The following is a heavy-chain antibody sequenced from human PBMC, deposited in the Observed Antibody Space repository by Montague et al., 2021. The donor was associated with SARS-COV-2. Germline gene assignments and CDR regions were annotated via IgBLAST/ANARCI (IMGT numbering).Heavy chain of an antibody. Sequence: CAISGDSVSSSTVAWNWLRQSPSRGLEWLGRTYFRSSFYNDYALSVKSRINIQPDSAKNQFSLQLTSVTPEDTAIYYCARQDTSGWLTFDYWGQGILVTVSS. CDR1: GDSVSSSTVA. V-gene: IGHV6-1*01. CDR2: TYFRSSFYN. J-gene: IGHJ4*02. CDR3: ARQDTSGWLTFDY. D-gene: IGHD6-19*01.